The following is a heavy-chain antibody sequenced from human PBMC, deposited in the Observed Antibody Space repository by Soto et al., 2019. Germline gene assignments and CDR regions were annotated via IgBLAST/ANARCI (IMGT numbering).Heavy chain of an antibody. CDR3: AKDLSYDFWSGYHPGWFEP. V-gene: IGHV3-30*18. Sequence: PGGPLRLPCAGYGYTFGRYGMHWLRQAPGKGLAWVAVISYDGSNKYYADSVKGRFTISRDNSKNALYLQMNSLRAEDTAVYYCAKDLSYDFWSGYHPGWFEPWGQGTRFTVSS. CDR1: GYTFGRYG. J-gene: IGHJ5*02. CDR2: ISYDGSNK. D-gene: IGHD3-3*01.